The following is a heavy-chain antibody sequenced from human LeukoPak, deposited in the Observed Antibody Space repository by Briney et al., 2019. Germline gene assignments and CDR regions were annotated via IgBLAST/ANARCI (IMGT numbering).Heavy chain of an antibody. V-gene: IGHV3-7*01. J-gene: IGHJ5*02. Sequence: GGSLRLSCAASGFTFSSFWMSWVRQAPGEGGEWGDNIKKDGSEKYYVDSVKCRFTISRDNAKNSLYLQMNSLRAEDTAVYYCARDPAAAGPGGNWFDPWGQGTQVTVCS. D-gene: IGHD6-13*01. CDR1: GFTFSSFW. CDR3: ARDPAAAGPGGNWFDP. CDR2: IKKDGSEK.